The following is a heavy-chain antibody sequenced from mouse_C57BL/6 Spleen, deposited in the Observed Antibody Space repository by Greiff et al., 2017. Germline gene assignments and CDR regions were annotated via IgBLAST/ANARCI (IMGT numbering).Heavy chain of an antibody. Sequence: VQLQQPGAELVKPGASVKLSCKASGYPFTSYWMHWVTQRPGHGLEWIGMIHPNSGSTNYNEKFKSKATLTVDKSSSTAYMKLSSLTSEDAAVYYCARIGGLRRDYAIDYWGQGTSVTVSS. D-gene: IGHD2-4*01. J-gene: IGHJ4*01. CDR2: IHPNSGST. V-gene: IGHV1-64*01. CDR1: GYPFTSYW. CDR3: ARIGGLRRDYAIDY.